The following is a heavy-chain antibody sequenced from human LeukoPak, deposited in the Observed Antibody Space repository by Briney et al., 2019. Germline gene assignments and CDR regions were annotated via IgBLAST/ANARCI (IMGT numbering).Heavy chain of an antibody. CDR3: ARGPERTGVGTRYYYDMDV. CDR1: GFTFSSYA. J-gene: IGHJ6*02. V-gene: IGHV3-30-3*01. Sequence: GRSLRLSCAASGFTFSSYAMHWVRQAPGKGLEWVAVISYDESNKYYADSVKGRFTISRDNSKNTLYLQMNSLRAEDTAVYYCARGPERTGVGTRYYYDMDVWGQGTTVTVSS. CDR2: ISYDESNK. D-gene: IGHD2-8*01.